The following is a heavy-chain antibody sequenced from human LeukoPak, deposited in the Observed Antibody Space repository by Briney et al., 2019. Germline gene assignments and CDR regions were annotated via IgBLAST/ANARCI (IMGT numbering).Heavy chain of an antibody. CDR1: GFTFSSYG. CDR2: IWYDGSNK. CDR3: ARQRGYCSSTSCSYYGMDV. V-gene: IGHV3-33*01. Sequence: GRSLRLSCAASGFTFSSYGMHWVRQAPGKRLEWVAVIWYDGSNKYYADSVKGRFTISRDNSKNTLYLQMNSLRAEDTAVYYCARQRGYCSSTSCSYYGMDVWGQGTTVTVSS. D-gene: IGHD2-2*01. J-gene: IGHJ6*02.